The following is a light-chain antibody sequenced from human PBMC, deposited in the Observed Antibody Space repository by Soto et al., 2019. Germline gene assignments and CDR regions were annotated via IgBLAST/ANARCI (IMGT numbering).Light chain of an antibody. CDR2: AAS. Sequence: DIQLTQSPSFLSASVGDRVTITCRASLGIRTYLAWYQQQSGKAPKLLIYAASTLQSGVPSRFSGSGSGTEFTLTISSLQPEDVAAYYCQQLDRYPFTFGGGTTVQIK. J-gene: IGKJ4*01. CDR1: LGIRTY. V-gene: IGKV1-9*01. CDR3: QQLDRYPFT.